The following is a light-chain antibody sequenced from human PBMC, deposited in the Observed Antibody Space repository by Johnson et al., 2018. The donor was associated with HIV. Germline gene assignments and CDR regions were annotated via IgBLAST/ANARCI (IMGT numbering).Light chain of an antibody. CDR2: DNN. CDR3: GTWGSSLIAYV. CDR1: SSNIENNS. Sequence: QSVLTQPPSVSAAPGQRVAISCSGSSSNIENNSVSWYQQFPGTAPKLLIYDNNKRPSGIPDRFSGSKSGTSATLGITGLQTGDEADYYCGTWGSSLIAYVFGEGTKVTVL. J-gene: IGLJ1*01. V-gene: IGLV1-51*01.